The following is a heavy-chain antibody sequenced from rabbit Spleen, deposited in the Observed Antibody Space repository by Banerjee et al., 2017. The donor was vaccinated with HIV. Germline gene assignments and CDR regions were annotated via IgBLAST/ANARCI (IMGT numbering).Heavy chain of an antibody. D-gene: IGHD8-1*01. J-gene: IGHJ6*01. CDR2: IAAGSGGTT. Sequence: QEQLVESGGGLVQPEGSLTLTCTASGFSFSSSYYMCWVRQAPGKGLGWIACIAAGSGGTTYYANWAKGRFTISKTSSTTVTLQMTSLTAADTATYFCARDAGTSFSTYGMDLWGPGTLVTVS. V-gene: IGHV1S45*01. CDR3: ARDAGTSFSTYGMDL. CDR1: GFSFSSSYY.